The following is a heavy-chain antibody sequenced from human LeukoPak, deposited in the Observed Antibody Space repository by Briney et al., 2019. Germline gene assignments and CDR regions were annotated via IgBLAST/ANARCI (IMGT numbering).Heavy chain of an antibody. D-gene: IGHD6-19*01. J-gene: IGHJ5*02. V-gene: IGHV4-59*01. Sequence: SETPSLTCTVSGGSISSYYWSWIRQPPGKGLEWIGYIYYSGSTNYNPSLKSRVTISVDTSKNQFSLKLSSVTAADTAVYFCARVDSSGRGFDPWGQGTLVTVSS. CDR2: IYYSGST. CDR1: GGSISSYY. CDR3: ARVDSSGRGFDP.